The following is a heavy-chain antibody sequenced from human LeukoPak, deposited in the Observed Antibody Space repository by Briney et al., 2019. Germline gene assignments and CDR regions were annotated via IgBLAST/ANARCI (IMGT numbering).Heavy chain of an antibody. J-gene: IGHJ4*02. CDR2: ISHDGRSK. CDR3: AKAAYGGSSTTTYGDY. V-gene: IGHV3-30*18. D-gene: IGHD2-15*01. CDR1: GFTFSSFG. Sequence: GGSLRLSCAASGFTFSSFGMHWVRHAPGKGLEWVAIISHDGRSKYYADSVKGRFTISRDNSKNTLYLQMNSLRVEDTAVYYCAKAAYGGSSTTTYGDYWGQGTLVTVSS.